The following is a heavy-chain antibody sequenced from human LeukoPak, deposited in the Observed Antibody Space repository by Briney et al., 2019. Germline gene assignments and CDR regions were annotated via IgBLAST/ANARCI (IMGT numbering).Heavy chain of an antibody. CDR3: VRGFENSGWYLNWFDP. Sequence: PGGSLRLSCAASGFTFSSYEMNWVRQAPGKGLEWVSYISSSGSTIYYADSVKGRFTISRDNAKNSLYLQMNSLRAEDTAVYYCVRGFENSGWYLNWFDPWGQGTLVTVSS. D-gene: IGHD6-19*01. J-gene: IGHJ5*02. V-gene: IGHV3-48*03. CDR1: GFTFSSYE. CDR2: ISSSGSTI.